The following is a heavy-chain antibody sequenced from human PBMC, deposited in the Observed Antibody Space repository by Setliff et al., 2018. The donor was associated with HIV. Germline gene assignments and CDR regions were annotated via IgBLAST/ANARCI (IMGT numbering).Heavy chain of an antibody. D-gene: IGHD2-2*01. Sequence: SETLSLTCTVSGASISSHYWSWIRQSPGKGLEWIGSILHSGSTYYNPSLKSRVTMSVDRSKNHLSLNVTSVTAADTAVYYCARDGATSNWDKKVLDAWGQGTRVTVS. CDR2: ILHSGST. V-gene: IGHV4-59*04. J-gene: IGHJ5*02. CDR1: GASISSHY. CDR3: ARDGATSNWDKKVLDA.